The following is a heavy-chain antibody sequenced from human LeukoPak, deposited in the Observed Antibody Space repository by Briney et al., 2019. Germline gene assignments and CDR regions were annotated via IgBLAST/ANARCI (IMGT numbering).Heavy chain of an antibody. D-gene: IGHD4-17*01. CDR3: ARDHNGDYIIDE. V-gene: IGHV3-66*01. CDR2: IYGGGST. J-gene: IGHJ4*02. CDR1: GFTVSDNY. Sequence: GGSLRLSCAASGFTVSDNYMSWVRQAPGKGLEWVSLIYGGGSTYYADSVKGRFTISRDNSKNTLYLQMTSLRVEDTAVFYCARDHNGDYIIDEWGQGTLATVSS.